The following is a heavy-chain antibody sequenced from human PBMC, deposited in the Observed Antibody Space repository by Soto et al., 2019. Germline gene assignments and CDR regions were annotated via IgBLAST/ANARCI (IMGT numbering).Heavy chain of an antibody. Sequence: GGSLRLSCAASGFTFSSYTMHWVRQAPGQGLEWMAVISSDGSNKYYADSVKGRFTISRDNSKNTLYLQMNSLRAEDTAVYFCARDQVGMATAFDDWGQGT. V-gene: IGHV3-30-3*01. J-gene: IGHJ4*02. CDR3: ARDQVGMATAFDD. D-gene: IGHD2-15*01. CDR2: ISSDGSNK. CDR1: GFTFSSYT.